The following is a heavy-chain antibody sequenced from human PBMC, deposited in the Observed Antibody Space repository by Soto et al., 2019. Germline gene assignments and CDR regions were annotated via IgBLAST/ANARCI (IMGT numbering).Heavy chain of an antibody. CDR2: ISGSGGST. Sequence: PGGSLRLSCAASGFTFSSYAMSWVRQAPGKGLEWVSAISGSGGSTYYADSVKGRFTISRDNAKNSLYLQMNSLRAEDTAVYYCAREGRAYYYGSGSSYDAFDIWGQGTMVTVSS. CDR1: GFTFSSYA. D-gene: IGHD3-10*01. V-gene: IGHV3-23*01. CDR3: AREGRAYYYGSGSSYDAFDI. J-gene: IGHJ3*02.